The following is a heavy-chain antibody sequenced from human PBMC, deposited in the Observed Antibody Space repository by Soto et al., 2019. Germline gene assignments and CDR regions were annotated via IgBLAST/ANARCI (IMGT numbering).Heavy chain of an antibody. Sequence: ASVKGSCKASGYTFTIYCISWVRQAPGQGLEWMGWISAYNGNTNYAQKLQGRVTMTTDTSTSTAYMELRSLKSDDTAVYYCARESSSSCHDYWGQGTLVTVSS. CDR3: ARESSSSCHDY. CDR1: GYTFTIYC. CDR2: ISAYNGNT. V-gene: IGHV1-18*01. J-gene: IGHJ4*02. D-gene: IGHD6-13*01.